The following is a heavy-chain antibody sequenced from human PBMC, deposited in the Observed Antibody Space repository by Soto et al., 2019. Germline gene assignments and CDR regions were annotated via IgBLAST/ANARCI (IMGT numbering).Heavy chain of an antibody. D-gene: IGHD3-16*02. Sequence: QVQLVQSGAEVKKPGASVKVSCKASGYTFTSYGISSVRQAPGQGLEWMGWISAYNGNTNYAQKLQGRVTMTTDTSTSTAYMELRSLRSDDTAVYYCARVQDYVWGSYRYYYFDYWGQGTLVTVSS. V-gene: IGHV1-18*01. CDR1: GYTFTSYG. CDR3: ARVQDYVWGSYRYYYFDY. J-gene: IGHJ4*02. CDR2: ISAYNGNT.